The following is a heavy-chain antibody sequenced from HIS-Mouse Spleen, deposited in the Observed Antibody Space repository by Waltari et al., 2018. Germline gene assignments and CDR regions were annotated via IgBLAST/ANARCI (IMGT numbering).Heavy chain of an antibody. J-gene: IGHJ2*01. CDR2: IYYSGST. CDR3: AREIPYSSSWYDWYFDL. V-gene: IGHV4-39*07. Sequence: QLQLQESGPGLVKPSETLSLTCTVSGGPTSSSSYYWGRIRPPPGKGLEWIGSIYYSGSTYYNPSLKSRVTISVATSKNQFSLKLSSVTAADTAVYYCAREIPYSSSWYDWYFDLWGRGTLVTVSS. CDR1: GGPTSSSSYY. D-gene: IGHD6-13*01.